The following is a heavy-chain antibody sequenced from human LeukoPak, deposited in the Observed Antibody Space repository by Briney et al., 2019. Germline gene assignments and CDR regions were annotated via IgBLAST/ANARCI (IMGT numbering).Heavy chain of an antibody. CDR2: IYSGGST. CDR3: ARDLIYDSSGFYYYYYMDV. J-gene: IGHJ6*03. D-gene: IGHD3-22*01. Sequence: PGGSLRLSCAASGFTVSSNYMSWVRQAPGKGLEWVSVIYSGGSTYYADSVKGRFTISRDNSKNTLYLQMNRLRAEDTAVYYCARDLIYDSSGFYYYYYMDVWGKGTTVTVSS. CDR1: GFTVSSNY. V-gene: IGHV3-53*01.